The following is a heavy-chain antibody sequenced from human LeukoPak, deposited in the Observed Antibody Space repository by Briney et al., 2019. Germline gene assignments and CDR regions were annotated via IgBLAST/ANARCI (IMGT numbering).Heavy chain of an antibody. CDR3: AREEQVARGMDV. CDR1: GYTFTTYG. D-gene: IGHD6-6*01. Sequence: ASVKVSCKASGYTFTTYGVGWVRQAPGQGLEWMGWISAYNGNTNYAQKFQGRVTMTTDTSTSTAYMELRSLRSDDTAVYYCAREEQVARGMDVWGQGTTVTVSS. J-gene: IGHJ6*02. V-gene: IGHV1-18*01. CDR2: ISAYNGNT.